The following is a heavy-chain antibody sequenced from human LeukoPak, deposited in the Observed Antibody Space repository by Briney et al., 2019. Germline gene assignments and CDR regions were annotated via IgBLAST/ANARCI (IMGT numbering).Heavy chain of an antibody. CDR2: FSYSGST. CDR3: ARRTYFDL. J-gene: IGHJ2*01. CDR1: GVSISTYY. Sequence: PSETLCLTRFVSGVSISTYYVNWIRQPPAKGLEWMWFFSYSGSTKYNPSLKSRVTMSVDSSKNQSSLKLNAGPAADTALYSCARRTYFDLWGRGSLVTVSS. V-gene: IGHV4-59*08.